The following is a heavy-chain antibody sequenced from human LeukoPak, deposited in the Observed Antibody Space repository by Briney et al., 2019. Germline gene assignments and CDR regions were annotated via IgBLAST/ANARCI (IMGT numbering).Heavy chain of an antibody. V-gene: IGHV3-23*01. Sequence: GGSLRLSCAASGFTFSSYALSWVRQAPGKGLEWVSAISGSGGSTYYADSVKGRFTISRDNSKNTLYLQMNSLRAEDTAVYFCAKDFEFKWQQPSDHWGQGTPVTVSS. D-gene: IGHD1/OR15-1a*01. J-gene: IGHJ4*02. CDR2: ISGSGGST. CDR1: GFTFSSYA. CDR3: AKDFEFKWQQPSDH.